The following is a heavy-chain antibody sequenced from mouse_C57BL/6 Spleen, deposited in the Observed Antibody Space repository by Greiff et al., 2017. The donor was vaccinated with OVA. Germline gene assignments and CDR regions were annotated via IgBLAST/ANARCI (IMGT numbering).Heavy chain of an antibody. J-gene: IGHJ4*01. V-gene: IGHV1-50*01. CDR1: GYTFTSYW. Sequence: QVQLQQPGAELVKPGASVKLSCKASGYTFTSYWMQWVKQRPGQGLEWIGEIDPSDSYTNYNQKFKGKATLTVDTSSSTAYMQLSSLTSEDSAVYYCARQRSIDYWGQGTSVTVSS. CDR2: IDPSDSYT. CDR3: ARQRSIDY.